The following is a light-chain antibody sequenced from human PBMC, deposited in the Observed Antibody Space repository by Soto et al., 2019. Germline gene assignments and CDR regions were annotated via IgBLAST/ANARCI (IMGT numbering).Light chain of an antibody. CDR3: QQSGSSTIT. V-gene: IGKV3-15*01. CDR2: RAS. J-gene: IGKJ5*01. CDR1: QTIYSN. Sequence: IMMTQSPATLSWSLGERATLSCRAGQTIYSNVAWYQQRPGQAPRLLISRASTRATGVPARFSGSVSGTDGTITLSRLEKEDGSVYDGQQSGSSTITFGQGTRLEIK.